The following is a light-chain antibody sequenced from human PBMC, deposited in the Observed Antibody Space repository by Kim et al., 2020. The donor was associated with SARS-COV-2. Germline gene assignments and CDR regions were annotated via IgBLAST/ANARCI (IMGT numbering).Light chain of an antibody. V-gene: IGKV1-5*01. J-gene: IGKJ4*01. CDR1: QSISSW. CDR2: AAS. Sequence: DIQMTQSPSTLSASVGDRVTITCRASQSISSWLAWYQQKPGKAPKLLMYAASSLESGVPSRFSGSGSGTEFTLTISSLQPDDFATYYCQQYNSYSLTFGGGTKVDIK. CDR3: QQYNSYSLT.